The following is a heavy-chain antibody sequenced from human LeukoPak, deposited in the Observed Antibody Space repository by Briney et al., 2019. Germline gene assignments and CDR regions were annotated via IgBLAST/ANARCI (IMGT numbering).Heavy chain of an antibody. V-gene: IGHV1-8*01. D-gene: IGHD3-10*01. Sequence: ASVKVSCKASGYTFTSYDINWVRQATGQGLEWMGWMNPNSGNTGYAQKFQGRVTMTRNTSISTAYMELSSLRSEDTAVYYCARASAMVREVMWYYYYGMDVWGQGTTATVSS. J-gene: IGHJ6*02. CDR3: ARASAMVREVMWYYYYGMDV. CDR2: MNPNSGNT. CDR1: GYTFTSYD.